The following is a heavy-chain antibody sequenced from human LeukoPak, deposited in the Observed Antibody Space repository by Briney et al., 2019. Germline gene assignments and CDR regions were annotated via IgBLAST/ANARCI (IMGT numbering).Heavy chain of an antibody. D-gene: IGHD6-13*01. CDR1: GFTCSSYW. Sequence: GGSLRLSCAASGFTCSSYWMHWVRQAPGKGLVWVSRINSDGSSTSYADSVKGRFTISRDNAKNTLYLQMNSLRAEDTAVYYCARDLAAAGTEQTENRFDPWGKGTRVTVS. J-gene: IGHJ5*02. V-gene: IGHV3-74*01. CDR3: ARDLAAAGTEQTENRFDP. CDR2: INSDGSST.